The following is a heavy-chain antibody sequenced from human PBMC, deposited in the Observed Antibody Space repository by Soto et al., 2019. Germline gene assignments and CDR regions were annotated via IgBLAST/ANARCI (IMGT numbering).Heavy chain of an antibody. Sequence: QVQLQESGPGLVKPSGTLSLTCAASSGSIFTTNWWSWVRQSPGRGLQWIGDIYHSGSPKYNPSLKSRVSISIALSTYRCSLTLTSVPAAHTAVSSRARKPGASMATAGGRYVFDVWGHGTMVTVSS. CDR2: IYHSGSP. J-gene: IGHJ3*01. CDR3: ARKPGASMATAGGRYVFDV. D-gene: IGHD5-18*01. V-gene: IGHV4-4*02. CDR1: SGSIFTTNW.